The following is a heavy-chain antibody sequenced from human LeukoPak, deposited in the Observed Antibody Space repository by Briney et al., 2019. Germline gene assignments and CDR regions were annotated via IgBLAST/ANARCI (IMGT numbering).Heavy chain of an antibody. J-gene: IGHJ4*02. CDR3: ARDGGVYSSGWLEPDY. CDR2: IIPIFGTA. V-gene: IGHV1-69*05. Sequence: ASVKVSCKASGGTFSSYAISWVRQAPGQGLEWMGGIIPIFGTANYAQKFQGRVTMTRDMSTSTVYMELSSLRSEDTAVYYCARDGGVYSSGWLEPDYWGQGTLVTVSS. CDR1: GGTFSSYA. D-gene: IGHD6-19*01.